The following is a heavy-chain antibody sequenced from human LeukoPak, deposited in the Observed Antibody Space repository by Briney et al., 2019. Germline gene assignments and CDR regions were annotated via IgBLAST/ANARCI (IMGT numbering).Heavy chain of an antibody. V-gene: IGHV4-34*01. CDR3: ARGPRTYYDILTGYYIGYYYYMDV. CDR1: GGSFSGYY. CDR2: INHSGST. D-gene: IGHD3-9*01. J-gene: IGHJ6*03. Sequence: PSETLSLTCAVYGGSFSGYYWSRIRQPPGKGLEWIGEINHSGSTNYNPSLKSRVTISVDTSKNQFSLKLSSVTAADTAVYYCARGPRTYYDILTGYYIGYYYYMDVWGKGTTVTVSS.